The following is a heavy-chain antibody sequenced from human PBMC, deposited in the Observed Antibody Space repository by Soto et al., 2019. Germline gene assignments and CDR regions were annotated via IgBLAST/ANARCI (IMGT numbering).Heavy chain of an antibody. CDR1: GFTFSSYA. Sequence: PGGSLRLSCAASGFTFSSYAMSWVRQAPGKGLEWVSAISGSGGSTYYADSVRGRFTISRDNAKNSLYLQMNSLRAEDTAVYYCARDKAPPLRFLEWLWVIQGYYYYYYMDVWGKGTTVTVSS. J-gene: IGHJ6*03. D-gene: IGHD3-3*01. V-gene: IGHV3-23*01. CDR2: ISGSGGST. CDR3: ARDKAPPLRFLEWLWVIQGYYYYYYMDV.